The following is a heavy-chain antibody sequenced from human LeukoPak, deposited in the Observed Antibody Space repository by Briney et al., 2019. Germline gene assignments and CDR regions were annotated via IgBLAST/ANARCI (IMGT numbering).Heavy chain of an antibody. CDR3: ARRGYSYGYSYYYYMDV. D-gene: IGHD5-18*01. J-gene: IGHJ6*03. Sequence: PGESLKISCKGSGYSITSYWIGWVRQMPGKGLEWMGIIDPGDSDTRYSPSFQGQVTISADKSISTAYLQWSSLKASDTAMYYCARRGYSYGYSYYYYMDVWGKGTTVTVSS. CDR1: GYSITSYW. V-gene: IGHV5-51*01. CDR2: IDPGDSDT.